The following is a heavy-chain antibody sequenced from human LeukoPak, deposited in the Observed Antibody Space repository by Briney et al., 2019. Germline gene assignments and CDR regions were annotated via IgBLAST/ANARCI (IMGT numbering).Heavy chain of an antibody. CDR2: IYYSGST. J-gene: IGHJ3*02. Sequence: SGTLSLTCTVSGASLSSSYWSWVRQPPGQRLEWIGFIYYSGSTNSNPSLKSRVTISADTSKNQFSLKLSSVTAADTALYYCVRGNYDNRGYSNAFDIWGQGAMVTVSS. CDR3: VRGNYDNRGYSNAFDI. V-gene: IGHV4-59*01. CDR1: GASLSSSY. D-gene: IGHD3-22*01.